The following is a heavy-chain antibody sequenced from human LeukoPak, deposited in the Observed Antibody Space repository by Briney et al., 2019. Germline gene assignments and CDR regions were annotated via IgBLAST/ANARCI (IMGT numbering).Heavy chain of an antibody. CDR3: ARGKARGYGYYYYYMDV. D-gene: IGHD3-16*01. J-gene: IGHJ6*03. Sequence: SETLSLTCAVYGGSFSTYYWSWIRQPSGKGLEWIGDIYHTGSTTYSPSLKSRVTISVDTSKKQFSLKLSSVTAADRAVYYCARGKARGYGYYYYYMDVWGKGTTVTVSS. CDR2: IYHTGST. CDR1: GGSFSTYY. V-gene: IGHV4-34*01.